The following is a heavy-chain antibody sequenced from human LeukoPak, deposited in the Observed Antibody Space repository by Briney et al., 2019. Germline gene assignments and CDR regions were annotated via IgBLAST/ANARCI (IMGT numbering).Heavy chain of an antibody. CDR1: GASISSYY. V-gene: IGHV4-59*01. CDR3: ARDRGSGDDNWFDP. Sequence: PSETLSPTCTVSGASISSYYWSWIRQPPGKGLEWIGYRYYSGSTNYNPSLKSRVTISVDTSKNQVSLKLSSVTAADTAVYYCARDRGSGDDNWFDPWGQGTLVTVSS. CDR2: RYYSGST. D-gene: IGHD3-10*01. J-gene: IGHJ5*02.